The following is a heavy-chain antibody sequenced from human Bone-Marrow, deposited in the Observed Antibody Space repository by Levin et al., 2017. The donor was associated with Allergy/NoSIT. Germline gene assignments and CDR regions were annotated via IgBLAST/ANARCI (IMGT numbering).Heavy chain of an antibody. Sequence: GESLKISCKTSGYTFTSYDINWVRQATGQGLEWMGWMNPNSGNTGYAQNFQGRVTMTRNTSVSTAFMELSSLRSEDTAIYYCARAISNYYYRMDVWGQGTTVTVSS. V-gene: IGHV1-8*01. CDR1: GYTFTSYD. D-gene: IGHD2-2*02. J-gene: IGHJ6*02. CDR2: MNPNSGNT. CDR3: ARAISNYYYRMDV.